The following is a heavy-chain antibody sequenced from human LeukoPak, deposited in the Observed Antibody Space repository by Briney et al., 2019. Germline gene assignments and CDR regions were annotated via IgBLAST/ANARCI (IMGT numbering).Heavy chain of an antibody. CDR2: ISSSSSYI. V-gene: IGHV3-21*01. CDR1: GFTFTTYS. CDR3: ARDYNWNYAN. Sequence: GGSLRLSCAASGFTFTTYSMNWVRQAPGKGLEWVSSISSSSSYIYYADSVKGRFTISRDNAENSLYLQMNSLRAEDTAVYYCARDYNWNYANWGQGTLVTVSS. J-gene: IGHJ4*02. D-gene: IGHD1-7*01.